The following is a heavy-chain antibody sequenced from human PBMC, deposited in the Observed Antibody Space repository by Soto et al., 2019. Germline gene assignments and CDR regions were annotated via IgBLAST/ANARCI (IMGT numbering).Heavy chain of an antibody. CDR2: IYYSGST. CDR1: GGSISSYY. D-gene: IGHD3-9*01. J-gene: IGHJ4*02. CDR3: ARQYYDILTGYTLLDY. V-gene: IGHV4-59*08. Sequence: PSETLSLTCTVSGGSISSYYWSWIRQPPGKGLEWIGYIYYSGSTNYNPSLKSRVTISVDTSKNQFSLKLSSVTAADTAVYYCARQYYDILTGYTLLDYWGQGTLVTVSS.